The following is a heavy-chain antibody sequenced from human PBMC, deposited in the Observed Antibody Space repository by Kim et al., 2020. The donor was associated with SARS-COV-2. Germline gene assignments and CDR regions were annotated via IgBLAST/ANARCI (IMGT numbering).Heavy chain of an antibody. D-gene: IGHD5-12*01. CDR3: ARVGPRGYTVDY. Sequence: GGSLRLSCAASGFTFSIYSIDWVRRAPGKGLEWIIYISSTSRNIYYADSVKGRFTVSRDNAENSVYLQMDSLTDEDTDIYYCARVGPRGYTVDYWGQGTPDTVSS. V-gene: IGHV3-48*02. CDR2: ISSTSRNI. CDR1: GFTFSIYS. J-gene: IGHJ4*02.